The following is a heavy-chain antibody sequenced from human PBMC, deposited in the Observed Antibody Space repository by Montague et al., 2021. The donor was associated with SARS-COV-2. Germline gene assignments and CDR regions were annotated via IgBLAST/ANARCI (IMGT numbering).Heavy chain of an antibody. Sequence: SLRLSCAASGFTFSVYGMSWVRQAPGKGLEWVSGINDSCGSTYYADSVKGRFTISRDNSKNTLYLQMNSLRAEDTAVYYCANRGVPSQRGVWYYFDYWGQGTLVTVSS. V-gene: IGHV3-23*01. J-gene: IGHJ4*02. CDR1: GFTFSVYG. CDR3: ANRGVPSQRGVWYYFDY. D-gene: IGHD2-2*01. CDR2: INDSCGST.